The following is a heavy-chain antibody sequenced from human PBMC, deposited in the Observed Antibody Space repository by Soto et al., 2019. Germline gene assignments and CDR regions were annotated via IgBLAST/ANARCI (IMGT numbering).Heavy chain of an antibody. CDR1: GGSISRSTSY. D-gene: IGHD2-2*02. CDR3: ARQVPAAIRLGWLDP. J-gene: IGHJ5*02. V-gene: IGHV4-39*01. Sequence: PSETLSLTCTVSGGSISRSTSYWGWIRQPPGKGLQWIGSIYYSGSTYYRPSLKSRVTISVDTSKTQLSLKLISVTASDTSVYYCARQVPAAIRLGWLDPLGEGTLVTV. CDR2: IYYSGST.